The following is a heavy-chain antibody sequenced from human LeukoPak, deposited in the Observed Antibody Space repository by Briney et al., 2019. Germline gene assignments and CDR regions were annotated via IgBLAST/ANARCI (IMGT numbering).Heavy chain of an antibody. V-gene: IGHV3-74*01. Sequence: PGGSLTLPCAASGLTFSHYRMHWLRHGPGKGLVWVSRINSDGGSSDYADYGTGRYTISRATAAHTPHMQLNSMRAHDTAVYYGPRSGDLGYDFMDVWGKGTTVTAS. CDR2: INSDGGSS. D-gene: IGHD4-17*01. J-gene: IGHJ6*03. CDR1: GLTFSHYR. CDR3: PRSGDLGYDFMDV.